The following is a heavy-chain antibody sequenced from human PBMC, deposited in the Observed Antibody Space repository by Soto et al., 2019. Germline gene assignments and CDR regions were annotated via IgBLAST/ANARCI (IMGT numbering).Heavy chain of an antibody. Sequence: EVHLVESGGGLIQPGGSLRLSCAASGFTVGNNYMNWVRQAPGKGLECVSLMYSGGGTYYADSVKGRFTMSRDSSKNTFYLQLNSLRAEDTAMYYCTTSPSVGVWGQGTTVTVSS. V-gene: IGHV3-53*01. CDR1: GFTVGNNY. D-gene: IGHD6-19*01. J-gene: IGHJ6*02. CDR2: MYSGGGT. CDR3: TTSPSVGV.